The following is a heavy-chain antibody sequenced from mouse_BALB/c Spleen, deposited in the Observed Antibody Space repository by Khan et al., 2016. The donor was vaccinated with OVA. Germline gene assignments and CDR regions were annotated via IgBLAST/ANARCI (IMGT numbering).Heavy chain of an antibody. J-gene: IGHJ3*01. CDR3: ARSPYGNCLLY. V-gene: IGHV1-77*01. Sequence: QVQLQQSGPELVKPGASVKMSCKASGYTFTDYIMSWVKQRTGQGLEWLGEIYPGSGSTYYNEKFKGKATLTADTSSNTASMHLSSLPAEDSAVYFCARSPYGNCLLYWGQGTLVTVSA. CDR2: IYPGSGST. CDR1: GYTFTDYI. D-gene: IGHD2-1*01.